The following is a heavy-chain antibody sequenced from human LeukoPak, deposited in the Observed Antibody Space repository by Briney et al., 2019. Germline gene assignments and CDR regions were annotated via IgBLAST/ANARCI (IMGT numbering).Heavy chain of an antibody. CDR2: IRYDGSNK. Sequence: GGSLRLSCAASGFTFSSYGMHWVRQAPGKGLEWVAFIRYDGSNKYYADSVKGRFTISRDNSKNTLYLQMNSLRAEDTAVYYCAKDYSGWYPGGFDYWGQGTLVTVSS. CDR3: AKDYSGWYPGGFDY. J-gene: IGHJ4*02. D-gene: IGHD6-19*01. V-gene: IGHV3-30*02. CDR1: GFTFSSYG.